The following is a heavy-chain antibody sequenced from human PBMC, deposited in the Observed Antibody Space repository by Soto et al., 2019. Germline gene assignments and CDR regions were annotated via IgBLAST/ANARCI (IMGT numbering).Heavy chain of an antibody. Sequence: QVQLVQSGVEVKKPGASVKVSCKASGYTFISHGVSWVRQAPGRGLEWMGWISGKNGNTNYAQKLQGRVTLTTDTSTSTAYMELRSLRSDDTNVYYCARVSSSIVVVPDYGMDVWGQGTTVTVSS. V-gene: IGHV1-18*04. CDR3: ARVSSSIVVVPDYGMDV. D-gene: IGHD2-15*01. CDR1: GYTFISHG. J-gene: IGHJ6*02. CDR2: ISGKNGNT.